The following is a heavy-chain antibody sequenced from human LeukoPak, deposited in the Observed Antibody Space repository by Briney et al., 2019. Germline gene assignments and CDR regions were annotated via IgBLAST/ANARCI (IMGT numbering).Heavy chain of an antibody. D-gene: IGHD3-22*01. J-gene: IGHJ4*02. V-gene: IGHV5-51*01. CDR1: GYSFTSYW. CDR3: ARRLDHYDSSGYSRSFDY. Sequence: GESLQISCKGSGYSFTSYWIGWVRPLPGKGLEWMGIIYPGDSDTRYSPSFQGQVTISADKSISTAYLQWSSLKASDTAMYYCARRLDHYDSSGYSRSFDYWGQGTLVTVSS. CDR2: IYPGDSDT.